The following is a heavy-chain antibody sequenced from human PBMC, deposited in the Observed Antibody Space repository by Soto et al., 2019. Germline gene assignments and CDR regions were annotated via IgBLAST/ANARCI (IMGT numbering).Heavy chain of an antibody. V-gene: IGHV1-2*02. Sequence: GALVKGSCKASGYTFTGYQMHWVRQAPGQGLEWMGWFNPNSGGANYAQKFQGRVTMTGDTSISTAYMELNRLTSDDTAVYYCARGRTIVSPGNWGQGTLVTVS. J-gene: IGHJ4*02. CDR1: GYTFTGYQ. D-gene: IGHD2-21*01. CDR3: ARGRTIVSPGN. CDR2: FNPNSGGA.